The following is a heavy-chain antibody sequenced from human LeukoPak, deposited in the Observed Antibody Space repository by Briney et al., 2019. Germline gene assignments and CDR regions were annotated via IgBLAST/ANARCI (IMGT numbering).Heavy chain of an antibody. D-gene: IGHD6-19*01. J-gene: IGHJ5*02. CDR1: GYTLTVLS. CDR3: ARVCGHSSGYNDPNHGWFDP. CDR2: IIPIFGTA. V-gene: IGHV1-69*13. Sequence: SVKVSCKVSGYTLTVLSMHWVRQAPGQGLEWMGGIIPIFGTANYAQKFQGRVTITADESTSTAYMELSSLRSEDTAVYYCARVCGHSSGYNDPNHGWFDPWGQGTLVTVSS.